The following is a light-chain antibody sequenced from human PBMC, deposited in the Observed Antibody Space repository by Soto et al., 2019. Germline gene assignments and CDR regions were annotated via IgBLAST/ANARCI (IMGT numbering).Light chain of an antibody. CDR3: SSYTSSSTRYA. CDR2: DVS. V-gene: IGLV2-14*01. J-gene: IGLJ1*01. CDR1: SSDVGGYNY. Sequence: QSVLTQPASVSGSPGQSITISCTGTSSDVGGYNYVSWYQQHPGKAPKLMICDVSNRPSGVSSRFSGSKSGNTASLTISGLQAEDEADYYCSSYTSSSTRYAFGTGTKVTVL.